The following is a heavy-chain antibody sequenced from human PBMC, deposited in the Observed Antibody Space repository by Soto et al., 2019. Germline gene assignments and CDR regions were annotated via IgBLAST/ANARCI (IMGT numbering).Heavy chain of an antibody. D-gene: IGHD4-17*01. J-gene: IGHJ3*02. CDR2: IIPMFDMS. Sequence: QVQLVQSGAEVKTPGSSVKVSCKASGGTFSSDTVSWVWQAPGQGLEWMGRIIPMFDMSEYADKFQGRATITADESATTVYMELSSLTSDDTAMYFCAGDDYSDYTEDGFETWGQGTVVTVSS. V-gene: IGHV1-69*08. CDR3: AGDDYSDYTEDGFET. CDR1: GGTFSSDT.